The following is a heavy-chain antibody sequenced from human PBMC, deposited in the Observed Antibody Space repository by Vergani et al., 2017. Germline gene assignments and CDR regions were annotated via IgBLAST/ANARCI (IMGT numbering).Heavy chain of an antibody. D-gene: IGHD5-12*01. J-gene: IGHJ6*02. CDR2: ISGRGDYI. CDR3: VRPGGTCSGYENILLYFYALDV. V-gene: IGHV3-21*01. CDR1: GFTLSACG. Sequence: EVQLVESGGGLVRPGGALRLSCVGSGFTLSACGMTWVRQAPGKGLEWVSSISGRGDYIYYADSVKGRFTISRDNAKSSLFLQMNSLRVEDTGLYYCVRPGGTCSGYENILLYFYALDVWGQGTTVTVSS.